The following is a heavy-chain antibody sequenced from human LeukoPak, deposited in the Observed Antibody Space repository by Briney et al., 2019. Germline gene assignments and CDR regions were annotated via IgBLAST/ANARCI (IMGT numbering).Heavy chain of an antibody. CDR1: GGTFSSYA. J-gene: IGHJ4*02. CDR3: ARDAGYYYDSSATIDS. V-gene: IGHV1-69*05. CDR2: IIPIFGTA. D-gene: IGHD3-22*01. Sequence: SVKVSCKASGGTFSSYAISWVRQAPGQGLEWMGGIIPIFGTANYAQKFQGRVTITTDESTSTAYMELSSLRSEDTAVYYCARDAGYYYDSSATIDSWSEGTLVTVSS.